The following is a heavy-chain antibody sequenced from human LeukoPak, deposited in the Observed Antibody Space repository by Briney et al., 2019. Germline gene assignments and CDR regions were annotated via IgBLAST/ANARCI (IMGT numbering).Heavy chain of an antibody. J-gene: IGHJ2*01. CDR1: GFTFSSYG. D-gene: IGHD3-22*01. V-gene: IGHV3-30*03. Sequence: PGGSLRLSCAASGFTFSSYGMHWVRQAPGKGLEWVAVISYDGSNKYYADSVKGRFTVSRDNSQNTLYVQMNSLRAEDTAVYYCARDITMIVPDCYFDLWGRGTLVTVSS. CDR3: ARDITMIVPDCYFDL. CDR2: ISYDGSNK.